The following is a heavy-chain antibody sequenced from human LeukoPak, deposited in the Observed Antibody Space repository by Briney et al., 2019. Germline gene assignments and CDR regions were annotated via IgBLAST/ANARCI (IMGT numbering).Heavy chain of an antibody. D-gene: IGHD3-3*01. CDR2: ISAYNGNT. CDR3: ARPTREYDFWSGLSTPGYMDV. V-gene: IGHV1-18*01. J-gene: IGHJ6*03. Sequence: ASVKVSCKASGYTFNSYGISWVRQAPGQGLEWMGRISAYNGNTNYAQKLQGRVTMTTDTSTSTAYMELRSLRSDDTAVYYCARPTREYDFWSGLSTPGYMDVWGKGTTVTVSS. CDR1: GYTFNSYG.